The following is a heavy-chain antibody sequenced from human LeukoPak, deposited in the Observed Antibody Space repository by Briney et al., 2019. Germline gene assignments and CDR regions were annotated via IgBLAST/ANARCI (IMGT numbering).Heavy chain of an antibody. Sequence: PGGSLRLSCAASGFIFSNAWVSWVRQAPGKRLEWVGRIKSKTDGGATDYAAPVKGRFTISRDDSKNTLHLQMNSLKIEDTAVYFCTTGNYWGQGTLVTVSS. CDR3: TTGNY. CDR2: IKSKTDGGAT. V-gene: IGHV3-15*01. J-gene: IGHJ4*02. CDR1: GFIFSNAW.